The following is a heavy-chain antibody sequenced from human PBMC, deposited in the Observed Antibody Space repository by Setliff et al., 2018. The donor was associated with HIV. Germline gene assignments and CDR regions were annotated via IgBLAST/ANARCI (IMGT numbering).Heavy chain of an antibody. D-gene: IGHD5-18*01. Sequence: SLRLSCAASGFTFSSYGMHWVRQAPGKGLEWVAFIRYDGSNKYYADSVKGRFTISRDNPKNSLYLQMTSLRAEDTAVYYCARDDSNGNTDAFDIWGQGTTVTVSS. CDR1: GFTFSSYG. J-gene: IGHJ3*02. CDR3: ARDDSNGNTDAFDI. CDR2: IRYDGSNK. V-gene: IGHV3-33*01.